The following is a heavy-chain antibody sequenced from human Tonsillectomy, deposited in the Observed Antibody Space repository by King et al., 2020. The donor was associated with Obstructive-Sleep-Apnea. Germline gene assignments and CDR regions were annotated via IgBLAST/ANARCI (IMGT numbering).Heavy chain of an antibody. J-gene: IGHJ6*02. CDR1: GFTFSSYW. D-gene: IGHD2-2*01. Sequence: VQLVESGGGLVQPGGSLRLSCAASGFTFSSYWMSWVRQAPGKGLEWVANIKQDGSEKYYVDSVKGRFTISRDNAKNSLYLQMNSLRAEDTDVYYCARISAYCSSASCYALGYYGMDVWGQGTTVTVSS. CDR2: IKQDGSEK. CDR3: ARISAYCSSASCYALGYYGMDV. V-gene: IGHV3-7*03.